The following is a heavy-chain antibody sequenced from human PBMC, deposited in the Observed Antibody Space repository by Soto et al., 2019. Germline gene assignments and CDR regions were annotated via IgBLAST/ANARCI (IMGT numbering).Heavy chain of an antibody. D-gene: IGHD2-15*01. V-gene: IGHV3-74*01. CDR2: INSDGSST. Sequence: HPGGSLRLSCAASGFTFSSYWMHWVRQAPGKGLVWVSRINSDGSSTSYADSVKGRFTISRDNAKNTLYLQMNSLRAEDTAVYYCARVLDCSGGSCYSWFYYGMDVWGQGTTVTVSS. CDR1: GFTFSSYW. CDR3: ARVLDCSGGSCYSWFYYGMDV. J-gene: IGHJ6*02.